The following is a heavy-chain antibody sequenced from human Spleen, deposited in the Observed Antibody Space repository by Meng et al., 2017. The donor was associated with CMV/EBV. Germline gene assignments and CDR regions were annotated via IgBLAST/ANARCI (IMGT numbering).Heavy chain of an antibody. CDR1: GFTFSGYE. Sequence: GGSLRLSCTTSGFTFSGYEMNWVRQAPGKGPEWLAYISPSGRTIYYADSVRGRFTISRDDAKNSLYLQMNSLRAEDTAVYYCATFNGFSCFFDYWGQGALVTVSS. D-gene: IGHD5-18*01. V-gene: IGHV3-48*03. CDR3: ATFNGFSCFFDY. J-gene: IGHJ4*02. CDR2: ISPSGRTI.